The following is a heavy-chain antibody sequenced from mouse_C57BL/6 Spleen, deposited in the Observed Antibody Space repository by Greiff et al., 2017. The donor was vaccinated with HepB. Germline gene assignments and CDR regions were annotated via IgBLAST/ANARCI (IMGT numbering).Heavy chain of an antibody. CDR3: AREGQLTAIYYYAMDN. D-gene: IGHD3-2*02. V-gene: IGHV1-82*01. CDR2: IYPGDGDT. CDR1: GYAFSSSW. Sequence: VKLQESGPELVKPGASVKISCKASGYAFSSSWMNWVKQRPGKGLEWIGRIYPGDGDTNYNGKFKGKATLTADKSSSTAYMQLSSLTSEDSAVYFCAREGQLTAIYYYAMDNWGQGTSVTVSS. J-gene: IGHJ4*01.